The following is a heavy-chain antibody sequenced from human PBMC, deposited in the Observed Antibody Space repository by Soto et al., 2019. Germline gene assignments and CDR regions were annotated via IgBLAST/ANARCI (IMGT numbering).Heavy chain of an antibody. CDR1: GFTFNNAW. CDR3: TPPRWGSAGSGQSDYYYSGMDV. J-gene: IGHJ6*02. Sequence: EVQLVESGGGLVKPGGSLRLSCAASGFTFNNAWMSWVRQAPGKGLEWVGHIKSKPDGGTTGYAAPVKGRFTISRVDSTNALYLQMNSLNTEDTAVYYCTPPRWGSAGSGQSDYYYSGMDVWGQGTTVTVSS. D-gene: IGHD3-10*01. CDR2: IKSKPDGGTT. V-gene: IGHV3-15*07.